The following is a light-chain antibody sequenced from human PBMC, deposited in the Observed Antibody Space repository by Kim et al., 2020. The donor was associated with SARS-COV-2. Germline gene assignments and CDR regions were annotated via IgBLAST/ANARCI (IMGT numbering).Light chain of an antibody. Sequence: EIVLTQSPATLSVSPGERATLSCGASQSVNNKLAWYQQKPGQAPGLLIFGASTRATGIPARFSGSGSGTEFTLSISSLQSEDFAVYYCQQYNDWPLTFGGGTKVEI. CDR3: QQYNDWPLT. CDR2: GAS. J-gene: IGKJ4*01. CDR1: QSVNNK. V-gene: IGKV3-15*01.